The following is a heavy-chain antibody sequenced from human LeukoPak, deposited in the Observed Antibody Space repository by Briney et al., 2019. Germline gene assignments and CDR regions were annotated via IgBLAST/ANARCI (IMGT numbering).Heavy chain of an antibody. CDR3: ARHLRANYYDSSGFTREVGAFDI. CDR2: IYYSGST. CDR1: GGSISSSSYY. Sequence: RSSETLSLTCTVSGGSISSSSYYWGWIRQLPGKGLEWIGSIYYSGSTYYNLSLKSRVTISVDTSKNQFSLKLSSVTAADTAVYYCARHLRANYYDSSGFTREVGAFDIWGQGTMVTVSS. V-gene: IGHV4-39*01. J-gene: IGHJ3*02. D-gene: IGHD3-22*01.